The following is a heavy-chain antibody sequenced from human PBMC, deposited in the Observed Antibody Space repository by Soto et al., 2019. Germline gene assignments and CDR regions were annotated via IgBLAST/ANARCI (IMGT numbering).Heavy chain of an antibody. D-gene: IGHD1-1*01. V-gene: IGHV3-9*01. Sequence: GGSLRLSCAASGFTFDDYAMHWVRQAPGKGLEWVSGISWNSGSIGYADSVKGRFTISRDNAKNSLYLQMNSLRAEDTALYYCAKDIGYPRRGTGYYYYMDVWGKGTTVTVSS. CDR1: GFTFDDYA. J-gene: IGHJ6*03. CDR2: ISWNSGSI. CDR3: AKDIGYPRRGTGYYYYMDV.